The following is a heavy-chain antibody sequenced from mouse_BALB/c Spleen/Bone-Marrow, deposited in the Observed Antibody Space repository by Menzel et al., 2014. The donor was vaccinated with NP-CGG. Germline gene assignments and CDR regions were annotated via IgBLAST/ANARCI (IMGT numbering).Heavy chain of an antibody. CDR2: NSSGGSYT. CDR1: GFTFSNYA. Sequence: EVMLVESGGGLVKPGGSLKLSCAASGFTFSNYAMSWVRQTPEKRLEWVATNSSGGSYTYCPDSVKGRITISRDNAKNTLYLQMSSLRSEDTAMYYCARNDGYFDWGQGTLVTVSA. D-gene: IGHD2-3*01. V-gene: IGHV5-9-1*01. J-gene: IGHJ3*01. CDR3: ARNDGYFD.